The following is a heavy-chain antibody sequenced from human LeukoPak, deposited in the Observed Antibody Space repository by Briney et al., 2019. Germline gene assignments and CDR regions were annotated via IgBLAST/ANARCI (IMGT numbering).Heavy chain of an antibody. CDR2: INPNSGGT. D-gene: IGHD6-19*01. CDR1: GYTFTDYY. V-gene: IGHV1-2*02. J-gene: IGHJ4*02. Sequence: GASVKVSCTASGYTFTDYYMHWVRQAPGQGLEWMGWINPNSGGTNYAQKFQGRVTMTRDTSISTAYMDLSRLRSDDTAVYYCAKEAVTGTFDYWGQGTLVTVSS. CDR3: AKEAVTGTFDY.